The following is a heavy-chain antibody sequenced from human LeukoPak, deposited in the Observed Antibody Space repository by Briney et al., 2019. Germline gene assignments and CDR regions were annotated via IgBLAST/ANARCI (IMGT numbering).Heavy chain of an antibody. CDR1: GDSFSSNSAT. V-gene: IGHV6-1*01. D-gene: IGHD5-18*01. Sequence: SQTLSLTCAISGDSFSSNSATWNWIRQSPSRGLEWLGRTYYRSKWNNDYAVSVKSRITINPDTSKNQFSLQLNSVTPEDTAVYYCIRVFRGFTYGSLLDYGMDVWGQGTTVTVSS. J-gene: IGHJ6*02. CDR2: TYYRSKWNN. CDR3: IRVFRGFTYGSLLDYGMDV.